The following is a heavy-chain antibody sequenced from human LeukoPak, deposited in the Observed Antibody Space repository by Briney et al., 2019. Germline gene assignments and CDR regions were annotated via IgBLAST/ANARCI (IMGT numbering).Heavy chain of an antibody. Sequence: GGSLRLSCAASGFTFSSYGMHWVRQAPGKGLEWVAFIRYDGSNKYYADSVKGRFTISRDNSKNTLYLQMNSLRAEDTAVYYCARVSYGGYFPYPTDYWGQGTLVTVSS. CDR3: ARVSYGGYFPYPTDY. V-gene: IGHV3-30*02. D-gene: IGHD5-12*01. CDR2: IRYDGSNK. CDR1: GFTFSSYG. J-gene: IGHJ4*02.